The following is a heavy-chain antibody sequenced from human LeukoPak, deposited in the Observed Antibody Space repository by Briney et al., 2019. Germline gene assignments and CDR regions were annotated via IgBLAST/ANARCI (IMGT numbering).Heavy chain of an antibody. CDR1: GFSVTSND. D-gene: IGHD1-26*01. Sequence: PGGSLRLSCSASGFSVTSNDMNWVRQPPGKGLEWIGYIYYSGSTNYNPSLKSRVTISVDTSKNQFSLKLSSVTAADTAVYYCARDPGSYGMDVWGQGTTVTVSS. J-gene: IGHJ6*02. CDR3: ARDPGSYGMDV. V-gene: IGHV4-59*02. CDR2: IYYSGST.